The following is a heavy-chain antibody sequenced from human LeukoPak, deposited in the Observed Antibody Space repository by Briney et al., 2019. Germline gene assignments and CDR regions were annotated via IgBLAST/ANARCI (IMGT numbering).Heavy chain of an antibody. CDR3: AKASTVLKPIDS. J-gene: IGHJ4*02. CDR1: GFTFSTYA. Sequence: GGSLRLSCAASGFTFSTYAMNWVRQAPGKGLEWVSAIGSITYYADSLKGRFTISTDNSKNTLSLQMNSLRAGDTAIYYCAKASTVLKPIDSWGQGTLVTVSS. D-gene: IGHD1-14*01. V-gene: IGHV3-23*01. CDR2: IGSIT.